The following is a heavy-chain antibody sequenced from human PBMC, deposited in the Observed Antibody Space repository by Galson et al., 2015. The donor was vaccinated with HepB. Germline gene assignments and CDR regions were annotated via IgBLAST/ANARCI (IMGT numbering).Heavy chain of an antibody. J-gene: IGHJ4*02. CDR3: AREGPPADYYGSGSYYNDGAPDDY. V-gene: IGHV1-18*01. D-gene: IGHD3-10*01. Sequence: SVKVSCKASGYTFTSYGISWVRQAPGQGLEWMGWISAYNGNTNYAQKLQGRVTMTTDTSTSTAYMELRSLRSDDTAVYYCAREGPPADYYGSGSYYNDGAPDDYWGQGTLVTVSS. CDR1: GYTFTSYG. CDR2: ISAYNGNT.